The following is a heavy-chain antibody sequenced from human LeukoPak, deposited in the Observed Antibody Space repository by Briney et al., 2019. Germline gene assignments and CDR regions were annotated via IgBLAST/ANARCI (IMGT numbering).Heavy chain of an antibody. CDR1: GYSFTDYW. Sequence: GESLKISCKGSGYSFTDYWIGWVRQMPGKGLEWMGIIYPSDSDTKYSPSFQGQVTISVDKSISTAYLQWSSLKASDTAMYYCARPSDCGGDCYGAFDIWGQGTMVTVSS. J-gene: IGHJ3*02. CDR2: IYPSDSDT. V-gene: IGHV5-51*01. CDR3: ARPSDCGGDCYGAFDI. D-gene: IGHD2-21*01.